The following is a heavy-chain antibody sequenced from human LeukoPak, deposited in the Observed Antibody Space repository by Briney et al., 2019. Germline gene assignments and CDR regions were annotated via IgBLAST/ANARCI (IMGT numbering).Heavy chain of an antibody. CDR2: IIPIFGTA. V-gene: IGHV1-69*13. J-gene: IGHJ4*02. D-gene: IGHD6-19*01. CDR3: ARDHSSGLYYFDY. Sequence: SVKVSCKASGGTFSSYAINWVRQAPGQGLEWMGGIIPIFGTANYAQKFQGRVTITADVSTSTAYMELSSLRSEDTAVYYCARDHSSGLYYFDYWGQGTLVTVSS. CDR1: GGTFSSYA.